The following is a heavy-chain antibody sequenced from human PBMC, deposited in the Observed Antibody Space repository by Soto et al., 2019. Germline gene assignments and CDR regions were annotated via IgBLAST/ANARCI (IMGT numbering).Heavy chain of an antibody. CDR1: GFTVSTNY. CDR3: ARSWAVTTPYYFYGMDV. J-gene: IGHJ6*01. D-gene: IGHD4-17*01. CDR2: IYTGGTT. Sequence: EVQLVESGGGLVQPGGSLRLSCAASGFTVSTNYMNWVRQAPGKGLEWVSVIYTGGTTYYADSVRGTFTISRDNSKNTLYLQMNSLRVEDTAVYYCARSWAVTTPYYFYGMDVW. V-gene: IGHV3-66*01.